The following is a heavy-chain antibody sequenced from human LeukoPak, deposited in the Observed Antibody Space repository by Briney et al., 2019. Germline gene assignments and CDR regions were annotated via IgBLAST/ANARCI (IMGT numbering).Heavy chain of an antibody. CDR2: TFYRSKWYN. V-gene: IGHV6-1*01. CDR3: AREAAAGWVDY. Sequence: SQTLSLTCAISGDSVSSYSGVWTWIRQSPSRGFEWLGRTFYRSKWYNHYAVSVKSRITINPDTSKNQFSLQLNSVTPEDTAVYYCAREAAAGWVDYWGQGTLVTVSS. CDR1: GDSVSSYSGV. J-gene: IGHJ4*02. D-gene: IGHD6-13*01.